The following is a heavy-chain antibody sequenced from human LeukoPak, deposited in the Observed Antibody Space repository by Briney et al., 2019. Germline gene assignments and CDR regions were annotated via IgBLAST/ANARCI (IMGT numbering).Heavy chain of an antibody. CDR3: ARGGGGSSTVTIYWFDS. V-gene: IGHV4-4*02. CDR1: GGSISNSNW. CDR2: IYHSGST. D-gene: IGHD4-17*01. J-gene: IGHJ5*01. Sequence: PSGTLSLTCAVSGGSISNSNWWNWVRQPPGKGLEWIGEIYHSGSTNYNPSLRSRVAISVDRSKNQFSLKLSSATAADTAVYYCARGGGGSSTVTIYWFDSWGQGTLVTVSS.